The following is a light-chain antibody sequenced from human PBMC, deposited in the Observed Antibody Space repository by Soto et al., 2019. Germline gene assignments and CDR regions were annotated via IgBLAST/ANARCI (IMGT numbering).Light chain of an antibody. CDR2: GAS. CDR3: QQYNSWPPA. Sequence: EIVMTQSPATLSVSPGERATLSCRASQSVSSNLAWYQQKPGQAPRLLIYGASTRATGIPARFSGSGSGTEFTLTISSLPSEDFAVYYCQQYNSWPPAFGQGTKVEIK. CDR1: QSVSSN. V-gene: IGKV3-15*01. J-gene: IGKJ1*01.